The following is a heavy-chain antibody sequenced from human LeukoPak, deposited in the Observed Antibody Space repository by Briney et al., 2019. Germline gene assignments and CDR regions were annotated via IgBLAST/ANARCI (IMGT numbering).Heavy chain of an antibody. CDR1: GFTFSSYA. J-gene: IGHJ4*02. D-gene: IGHD3-9*01. Sequence: HPGGSLRLSCVASGFTFSSYAMSWVRQAPGKGLEWVSAISGSGGSTYYADSVKGRFTISRDNSKNTLYLQMNSLRAEDTAVYYCAKAPWNILTGFDYWGQGTLVTVSS. CDR2: ISGSGGST. CDR3: AKAPWNILTGFDY. V-gene: IGHV3-23*01.